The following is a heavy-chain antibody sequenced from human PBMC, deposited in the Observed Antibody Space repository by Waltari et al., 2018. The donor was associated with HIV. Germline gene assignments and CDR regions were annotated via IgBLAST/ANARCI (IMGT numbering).Heavy chain of an antibody. CDR1: GFTFSNYA. D-gene: IGHD6-13*01. J-gene: IGHJ4*02. Sequence: QVQLVESGGGVVQPGRSLRLSCAASGFTFSNYAMHWVRQAPGKGLEWVAVITYDGSNKNYADSVKGRFTISRDNSKNTLYLQMNSLRAEDTAVYYCARDRSSSWFYYFDYWGQGTLVTVSS. CDR2: ITYDGSNK. CDR3: ARDRSSSWFYYFDY. V-gene: IGHV3-30-3*01.